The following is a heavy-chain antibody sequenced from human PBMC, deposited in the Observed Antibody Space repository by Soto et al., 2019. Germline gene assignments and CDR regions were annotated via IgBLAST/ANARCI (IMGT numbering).Heavy chain of an antibody. V-gene: IGHV3-23*01. Sequence: GSLRLSCAASGFTFSSSDMRWVRQAPGKGLEWVSTISDSGGSTYYADSVKGRFTISRDNSKNTLYLQINSLRAEDTAVYYCAKAMVYYFDYWGQGTLVTVSS. D-gene: IGHD2-8*01. CDR3: AKAMVYYFDY. J-gene: IGHJ4*02. CDR2: ISDSGGST. CDR1: GFTFSSSD.